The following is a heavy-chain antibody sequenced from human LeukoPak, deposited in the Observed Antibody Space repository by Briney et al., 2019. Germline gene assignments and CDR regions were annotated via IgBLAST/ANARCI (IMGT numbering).Heavy chain of an antibody. CDR2: INPSGGST. CDR3: ARAPSIVVVVAAATGLDY. V-gene: IGHV1-46*01. J-gene: IGHJ4*02. D-gene: IGHD2-15*01. CDR1: GYTFTSYY. Sequence: GASVKVSCKASGYTFTSYYMHWVRQAPGQGLEWMGIINPSGGSTSYAQKFQGRVTMTRDMSTSTVYMELSSLRSEDTAVYYCARAPSIVVVVAAATGLDYWGQGTLVTVSS.